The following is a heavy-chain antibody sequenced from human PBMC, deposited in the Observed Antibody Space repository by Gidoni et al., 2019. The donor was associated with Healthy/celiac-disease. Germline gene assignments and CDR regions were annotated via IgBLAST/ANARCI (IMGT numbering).Heavy chain of an antibody. CDR1: GFTFDAYA. V-gene: IGHV3-9*01. CDR3: AKDINPIAVAGSDYYYYYGMDV. CDR2: ISWNSGSI. J-gene: IGHJ6*02. D-gene: IGHD6-19*01. Sequence: EVQLVESGGGLVQPGRSLRLSCAASGFTFDAYAMHWVRQAPGKGLEWVSGISWNSGSIGYADSVKGRFTISRDNAKNSLYLQMNSLRAEDTALYYCAKDINPIAVAGSDYYYYYGMDVWGQGTTVTVSS.